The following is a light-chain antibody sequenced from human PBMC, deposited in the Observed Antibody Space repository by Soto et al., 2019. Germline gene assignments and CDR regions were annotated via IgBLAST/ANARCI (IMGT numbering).Light chain of an antibody. Sequence: ENVLTQSPGTLSLSPGERATLSCRVSQTVSSYLTWYQQRPGQAPRLLIYGASKRATGIPDRFSGSGSGTDFTLTISRLEPEDFALYYCQQYGTSPITFDQGTRLEIK. CDR2: GAS. CDR1: QTVSSY. CDR3: QQYGTSPIT. J-gene: IGKJ5*01. V-gene: IGKV3-20*01.